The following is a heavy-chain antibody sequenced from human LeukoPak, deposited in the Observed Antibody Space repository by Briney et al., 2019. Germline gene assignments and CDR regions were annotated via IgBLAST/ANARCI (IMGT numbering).Heavy chain of an antibody. V-gene: IGHV3-74*01. Sequence: GGCMSPACAASGFTFSNYWMHWVRQAPGKGLVWVSRIKSDGSSTNYADSVKGRFTISRDNAKNTLYLQMNSLRAEDTAMYYCTRILVGGNRPFDIWGQGTMATVSS. D-gene: IGHD2-21*01. CDR2: IKSDGSST. CDR3: TRILVGGNRPFDI. CDR1: GFTFSNYW. J-gene: IGHJ3*02.